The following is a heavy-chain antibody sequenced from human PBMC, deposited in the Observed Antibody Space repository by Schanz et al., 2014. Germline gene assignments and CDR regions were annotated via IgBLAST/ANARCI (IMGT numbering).Heavy chain of an antibody. Sequence: EVHLLESGGGLVPPGGSLRLSCAASGFTFSSYAMSWVRQAPGKGLEWVSAISGSGGSTYYADSVKGRFTISRDNSKNTLFLQMNSLRAEDTAVYYCARDHTTESYYSAGPPIDYWGQGTLLTVSS. J-gene: IGHJ4*02. V-gene: IGHV3-23*01. CDR2: ISGSGGST. D-gene: IGHD1-26*01. CDR1: GFTFSSYA. CDR3: ARDHTTESYYSAGPPIDY.